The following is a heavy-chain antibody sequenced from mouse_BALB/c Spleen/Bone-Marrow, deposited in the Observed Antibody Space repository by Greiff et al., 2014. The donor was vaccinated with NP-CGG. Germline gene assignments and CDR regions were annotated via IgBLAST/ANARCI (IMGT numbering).Heavy chain of an antibody. D-gene: IGHD2-4*01. V-gene: IGHV1-54*01. CDR2: INSGSGGT. CDR3: ARAITDAMDY. CDR1: GYAFTNYL. J-gene: IGHJ4*01. Sequence: QVQLQQSGAELVRLGTSVKVSCKGSGYAFTNYLIEWVKQRPGQGLEWIGVINSGSGGTKYNEKFKGKATLTADKSSSTAYMQLSSLTSDDSAVYFCARAITDAMDYWGQGTSVTVSS.